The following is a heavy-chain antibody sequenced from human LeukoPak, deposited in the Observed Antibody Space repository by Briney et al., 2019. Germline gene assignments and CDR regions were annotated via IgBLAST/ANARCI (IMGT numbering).Heavy chain of an antibody. Sequence: ASVTVSCKASGYTFTGYFIHLVRQAPGQGLEWMGRINPNSGDTYYAQNFQGRVTMTSDTSISTAYMELSKLRSDDTAVYYCATDSGSGWIPDAYWGPGTLVTVSS. D-gene: IGHD6-19*01. CDR1: GYTFTGYF. J-gene: IGHJ4*02. CDR3: ATDSGSGWIPDAY. CDR2: INPNSGDT. V-gene: IGHV1-2*06.